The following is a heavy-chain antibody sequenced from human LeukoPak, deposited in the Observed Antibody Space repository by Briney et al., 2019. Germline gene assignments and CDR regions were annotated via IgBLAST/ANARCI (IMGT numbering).Heavy chain of an antibody. Sequence: PGGSLSLSCAASGFTFSSYAMHWVRQPPGKGLEWVALISYDGSNKYYADSVKGRFTISRDNSKNTLYLQLNNLRAEDTAVYYCARSRDSYGSDFDYWGQGTLVAVSS. CDR2: ISYDGSNK. CDR1: GFTFSSYA. V-gene: IGHV3-30*04. J-gene: IGHJ4*02. CDR3: ARSRDSYGSDFDY. D-gene: IGHD5-18*01.